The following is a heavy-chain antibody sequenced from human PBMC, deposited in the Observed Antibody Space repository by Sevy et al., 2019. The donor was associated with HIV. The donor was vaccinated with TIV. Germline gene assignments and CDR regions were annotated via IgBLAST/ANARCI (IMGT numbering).Heavy chain of an antibody. Sequence: LLQLPETLSLTCTVSGGSINSDHWNWIRQPPGKGLEWIGYVYYTGGTNYNPSLKNRVTISVDRTKNQFSLKLTSVTAADTAVYYCARRNDFAIWGQGTMVTVSS. V-gene: IGHV4-59*08. CDR1: GGSINSDH. CDR3: ARRNDFAI. CDR2: VYYTGGT. J-gene: IGHJ3*02.